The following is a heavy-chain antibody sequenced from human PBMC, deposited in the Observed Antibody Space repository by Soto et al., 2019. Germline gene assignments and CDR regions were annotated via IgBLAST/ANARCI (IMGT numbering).Heavy chain of an antibody. CDR1: GGTFSSYA. Sequence: QVQLVQSGAAVKKPVSSVKVSCKAAGGTFSSYAISWVRQAPGQGLEWMGGIIHICGTANYAQKFQDRVTITADESTSTAYMELSSLRSEDTAVYYCARSSITLVRGADYTMDVWGQGPTVTVSS. CDR3: ARSSITLVRGADYTMDV. J-gene: IGHJ6*02. D-gene: IGHD3-10*01. CDR2: IIHICGTA. V-gene: IGHV1-69*01.